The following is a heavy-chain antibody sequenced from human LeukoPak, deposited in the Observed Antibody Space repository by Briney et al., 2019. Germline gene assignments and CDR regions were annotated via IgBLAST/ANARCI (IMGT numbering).Heavy chain of an antibody. J-gene: IGHJ4*02. Sequence: GGSLRLSCAGSGFTFSSYAMSWVRQAPGKGLEWVSGISGSGGSTNYADSVKGRFTISRDSSQNTLYLQMNSLRAEDTAVYYCARGFRYFEYWGQGTLVTVSS. CDR2: ISGSGGST. V-gene: IGHV3-23*01. CDR3: ARGFRYFEY. CDR1: GFTFSSYA.